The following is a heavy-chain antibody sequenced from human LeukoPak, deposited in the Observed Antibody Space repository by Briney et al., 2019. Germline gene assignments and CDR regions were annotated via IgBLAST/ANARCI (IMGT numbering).Heavy chain of an antibody. CDR2: ISSSSSTI. J-gene: IGHJ3*02. V-gene: IGHV3-48*02. D-gene: IGHD4-17*01. Sequence: GGSLRLSCAASGFTFSSYSMNWVRQAPGKGLEWVSHISSSSSTIYYADSVKGRFTISRDNAKNSLYLQMNSLRDEDTAVYYCARDRGYGDYVGAFDIWGQGTMVTVSS. CDR3: ARDRGYGDYVGAFDI. CDR1: GFTFSSYS.